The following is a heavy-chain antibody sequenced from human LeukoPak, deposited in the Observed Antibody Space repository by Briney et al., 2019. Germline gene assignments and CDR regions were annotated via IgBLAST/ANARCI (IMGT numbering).Heavy chain of an antibody. CDR1: GGSINSSYYY. Sequence: SETLSLTCTVSGGSINSSYYYWGWIRQPPGKGLEWIGSIYYSGSTYYNPSLKSRVTISVDTSKNQFSLKLSSVTAADTAVYYCARVYSSSWYAPYLDPWGQGTLVTVSS. V-gene: IGHV4-39*07. D-gene: IGHD6-13*01. J-gene: IGHJ5*02. CDR3: ARVYSSSWYAPYLDP. CDR2: IYYSGST.